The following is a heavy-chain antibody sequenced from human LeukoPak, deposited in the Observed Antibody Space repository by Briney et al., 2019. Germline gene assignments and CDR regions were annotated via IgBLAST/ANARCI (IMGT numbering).Heavy chain of an antibody. V-gene: IGHV4-30-2*01. CDR3: ARALTTLLHH. Sequence: SQTLSLTCTVSGGSISSGGYYWSWIRQPPGKGLEWIGEINHSGSTNYNPSLKSRVTISVDTSKNQFSLKLSSVTAADTAVYYCARALTTLLHHWGQGTLVTVSS. CDR1: GGSISSGGYY. CDR2: INHSGST. D-gene: IGHD4-4*01. J-gene: IGHJ4*02.